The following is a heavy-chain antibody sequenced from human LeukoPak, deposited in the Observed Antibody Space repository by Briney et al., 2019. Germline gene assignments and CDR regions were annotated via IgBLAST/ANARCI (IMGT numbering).Heavy chain of an antibody. Sequence: SETLSLTCTVSGGSISSYYWSWIRQPPGKGLEWIGYIYYSGSTNYNPSLKSRVTISVDTSKNQFSLKLSSVTAADTAVYYCARDRRKDCSSTSCAGGVPWFDPWGQGTLVTVSS. CDR1: GGSISSYY. CDR2: IYYSGST. D-gene: IGHD2-2*01. V-gene: IGHV4-59*01. CDR3: ARDRRKDCSSTSCAGGVPWFDP. J-gene: IGHJ5*02.